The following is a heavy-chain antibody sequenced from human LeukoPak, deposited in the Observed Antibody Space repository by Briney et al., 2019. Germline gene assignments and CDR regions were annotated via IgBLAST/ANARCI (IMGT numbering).Heavy chain of an antibody. CDR3: ARDGRCSYGLGVSRYGMDV. D-gene: IGHD5-18*01. CDR2: INPNSGGT. Sequence: ASVKVSCKASGYTFTGYYMHWVRQAPGQGLEWMGWINPNSGGTNYAQKFQGRVTMTRDTSISTAYMELSRLRSDDTAVYYCARDGRCSYGLGVSRYGMDVWGQGTTVTVSS. J-gene: IGHJ6*02. V-gene: IGHV1-2*02. CDR1: GYTFTGYY.